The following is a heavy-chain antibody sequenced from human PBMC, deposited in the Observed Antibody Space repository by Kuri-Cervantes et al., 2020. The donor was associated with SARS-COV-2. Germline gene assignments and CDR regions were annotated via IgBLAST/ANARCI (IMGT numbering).Heavy chain of an antibody. D-gene: IGHD2-2*01. V-gene: IGHV1-18*01. CDR3: ARDGGGYCSSIRFPSVGLDV. Sequence: ASVKVSCKSSGYVVNNYGVSWVRQAPGQGLEWMGWISAYDGNTEYAQKFQGRVTMTTDTSTSTAYMELRSLRFDDTAVYYCARDGGGYCSSIRFPSVGLDVWGQGTTVTVSS. J-gene: IGHJ6*02. CDR1: GYVVNNYG. CDR2: ISAYDGNT.